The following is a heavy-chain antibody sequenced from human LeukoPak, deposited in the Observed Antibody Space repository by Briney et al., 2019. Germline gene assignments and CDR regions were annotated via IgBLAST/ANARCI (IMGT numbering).Heavy chain of an antibody. Sequence: PSETLSLTCTVSGGSISSYYWSWIRQPPGKGLEWIGYIYYSGSTNYNPSLKSRVTISVDTSKNQFSLKLSSVTAADTAIYYCAGHHPRNTVDFWGQGTLVTVSS. CDR2: IYYSGST. CDR1: GGSISSYY. D-gene: IGHD2/OR15-2a*01. CDR3: AGHHPRNTVDF. V-gene: IGHV4-59*08. J-gene: IGHJ4*02.